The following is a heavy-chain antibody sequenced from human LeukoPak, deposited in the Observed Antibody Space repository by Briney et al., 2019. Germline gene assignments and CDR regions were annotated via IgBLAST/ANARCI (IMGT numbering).Heavy chain of an antibody. V-gene: IGHV3-13*01. D-gene: IGHD3-9*01. J-gene: IGHJ6*03. Sequence: GGSLRLSCAASGFTFSSYDMHWVRQATGKGLEWVSAIGTAGDTYYPGSVKGRFTISRENANNSLYLQMNSLRAGDTAVYYCARANYYILTGYYRGDGYYYYYMDVWGKGTTVTVSS. CDR1: GFTFSSYD. CDR2: IGTAGDT. CDR3: ARANYYILTGYYRGDGYYYYYMDV.